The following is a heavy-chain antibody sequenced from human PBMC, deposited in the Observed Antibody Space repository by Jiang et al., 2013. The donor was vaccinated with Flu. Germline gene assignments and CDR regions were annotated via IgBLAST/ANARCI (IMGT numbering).Heavy chain of an antibody. V-gene: IGHV4-59*01. CDR1: GGTITSYY. CDR2: ISYGGDS. D-gene: IGHD1-1*01. Sequence: GSGLVKPSETLALTCTVSGGTITSYYWSWLRQPPGKGLEWIGYISYGGDSNYHPSLKSRLTISLDASKNQFSPKLTSMTAADTAVYYCTRGERMGSDFWGQGILVTVSS. J-gene: IGHJ4*02. CDR3: TRGERMGSDF.